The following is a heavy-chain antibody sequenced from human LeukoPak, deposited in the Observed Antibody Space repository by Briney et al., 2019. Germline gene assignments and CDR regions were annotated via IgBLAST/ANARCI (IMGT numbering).Heavy chain of an antibody. D-gene: IGHD2-2*01. V-gene: IGHV1-2*02. CDR2: INPNSGGT. CDR3: ARPCSSTSCYRY. Sequence: GASVKVSCKASGYTFTGYYMHWVRQAPGQGLEWMGWINPNSGGTNYAQKFQGRVTMTRDTSISTAYMELSRLRSDDTAVYYSARPCSSTSCYRYWGQGTLVTVSS. CDR1: GYTFTGYY. J-gene: IGHJ4*02.